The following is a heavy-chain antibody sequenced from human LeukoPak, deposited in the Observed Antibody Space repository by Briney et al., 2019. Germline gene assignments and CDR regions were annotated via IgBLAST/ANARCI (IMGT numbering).Heavy chain of an antibody. V-gene: IGHV4-61*02. CDR3: ARSILTGSDYYMDV. CDR1: GGSISSGSYY. D-gene: IGHD3-9*01. Sequence: SETLSLTYTVPGGSISSGSYYWSWIRQPAGKGLEWIGRIYTTGSTNSNPSLKSRVTISVDTSKNQFSLKLSSMTAADTAVYYCARSILTGSDYYMDVWGKGTTVTISS. CDR2: IYTTGST. J-gene: IGHJ6*03.